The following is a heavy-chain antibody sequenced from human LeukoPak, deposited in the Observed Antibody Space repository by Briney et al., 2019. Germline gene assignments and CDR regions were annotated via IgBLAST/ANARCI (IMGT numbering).Heavy chain of an antibody. Sequence: AAVKVSCKASGGTFSSYAISWVRQAHGQGLEWMGLINPSGGSTSYAQKFQDRVTMTRDTSTNTVYMELSSLRSEDTAVFYCARGGLRDSSGWSNWYFDLWGRDTLVTVSS. CDR3: ARGGLRDSSGWSNWYFDL. CDR1: GGTFSSYA. V-gene: IGHV1-46*01. D-gene: IGHD3-22*01. CDR2: INPSGGST. J-gene: IGHJ2*01.